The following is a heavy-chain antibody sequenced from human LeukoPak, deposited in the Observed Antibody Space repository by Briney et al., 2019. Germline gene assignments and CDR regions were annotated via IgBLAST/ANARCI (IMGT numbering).Heavy chain of an antibody. Sequence: SETLSLTRTVSGGSISSGGYYWSWIRQHPGKGLEWIGYIYYSGSTYYNPSLKSRVTISVDTSKNQFSLKLSSVTAADTAVYYCARGAYYYGSGSRFQGLNWFDPWGQGTLVTVSS. CDR1: GGSISSGGYY. CDR3: ARGAYYYGSGSRFQGLNWFDP. D-gene: IGHD3-10*01. J-gene: IGHJ5*02. V-gene: IGHV4-31*03. CDR2: IYYSGST.